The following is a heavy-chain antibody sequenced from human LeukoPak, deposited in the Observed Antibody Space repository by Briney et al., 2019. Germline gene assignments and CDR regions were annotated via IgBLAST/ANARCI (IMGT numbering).Heavy chain of an antibody. CDR3: ARHVITMVRGVINSYFDY. D-gene: IGHD3-10*01. J-gene: IGHJ4*02. CDR1: GGSISSSSYY. Sequence: SETLSLTCTVSGGSISSSSYYWGWIRQPPGKGLEWNGSIYYSGSTYYNPSLKSRVTISVDTSKNQFSLKLSSVTAADTAVYYCARHVITMVRGVINSYFDYWGQGTLVTVSS. CDR2: IYYSGST. V-gene: IGHV4-39*01.